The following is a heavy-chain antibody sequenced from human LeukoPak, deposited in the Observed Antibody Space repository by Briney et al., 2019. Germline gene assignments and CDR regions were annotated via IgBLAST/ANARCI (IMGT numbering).Heavy chain of an antibody. Sequence: GGSLRLSCAASGFSFSSYSMRWVRQAPGKGLEWVSSISSSSNYIYYADSVKGRFTISRDNAKNSLYLQMNSLRAEDTAVYYCARVSILIVPYYAFDIWGQGTMVTVSS. J-gene: IGHJ3*02. CDR1: GFSFSSYS. CDR2: ISSSSNYI. D-gene: IGHD2/OR15-2a*01. V-gene: IGHV3-21*01. CDR3: ARVSILIVPYYAFDI.